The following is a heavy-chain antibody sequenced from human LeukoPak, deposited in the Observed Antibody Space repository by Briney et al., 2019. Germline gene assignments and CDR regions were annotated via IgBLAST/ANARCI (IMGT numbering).Heavy chain of an antibody. Sequence: SGTLSLTCSVSGGSISSSNWWSWVRQPPGKELEWIGEIYHSGSTNSNPSLNSRVTISVDKSKNQFSLKLNSVTAADTAVYYCARGPHYYGSGSYYMGFDYWGQGTLVTVSS. J-gene: IGHJ4*02. CDR3: ARGPHYYGSGSYYMGFDY. CDR2: IYHSGST. D-gene: IGHD3-10*01. V-gene: IGHV4-4*02. CDR1: GGSISSSNW.